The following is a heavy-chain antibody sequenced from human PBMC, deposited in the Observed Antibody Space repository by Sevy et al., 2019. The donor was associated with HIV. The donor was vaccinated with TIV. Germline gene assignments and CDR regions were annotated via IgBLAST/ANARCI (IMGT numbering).Heavy chain of an antibody. J-gene: IGHJ6*02. Sequence: GGSLRLSCAASGFTFSSNSMNWVRQAPGKGLEWVSSISSSSSYIYYADSVKGRFTISRDNAKNSLYLQMNSLRAEDTAVYYSARGKNSYYYGSGSYDTYYYYGMDVWGQGTTVTVSS. V-gene: IGHV3-21*01. CDR2: ISSSSSYI. CDR1: GFTFSSNS. D-gene: IGHD3-10*01. CDR3: ARGKNSYYYGSGSYDTYYYYGMDV.